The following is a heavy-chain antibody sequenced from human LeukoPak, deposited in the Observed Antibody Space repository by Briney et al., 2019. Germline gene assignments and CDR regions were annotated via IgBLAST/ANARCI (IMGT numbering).Heavy chain of an antibody. D-gene: IGHD5-18*01. V-gene: IGHV4-59*08. CDR1: GGSISSYY. J-gene: IGHJ3*02. Sequence: PSETLSLTCTVSGGSISSYYWSWIRQPPGKGLEWIGYIYYSGSTNYNPSLKSRVTISVDTSKNQFSLKLSSVTAADTAVYYCARQRSTPGYSYGRNAFDIWGQGTMVTVSS. CDR2: IYYSGST. CDR3: ARQRSTPGYSYGRNAFDI.